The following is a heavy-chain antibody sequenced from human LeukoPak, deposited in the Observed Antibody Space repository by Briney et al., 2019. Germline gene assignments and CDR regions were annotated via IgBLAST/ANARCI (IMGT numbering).Heavy chain of an antibody. CDR1: GFSFSIYR. V-gene: IGHV3-7*01. D-gene: IGHD6-13*01. J-gene: IGHJ4*02. Sequence: GGSLRLSCAASGFSFSIYRMSWVRQPPGKGLEWVANIMHDGSEKNYVDSVKGRFTISRDNAKNSLYLQMNSLRAEDTAVYYCARVGTAEGTLEDYWGQGTLVTVSS. CDR3: ARVGTAEGTLEDY. CDR2: IMHDGSEK.